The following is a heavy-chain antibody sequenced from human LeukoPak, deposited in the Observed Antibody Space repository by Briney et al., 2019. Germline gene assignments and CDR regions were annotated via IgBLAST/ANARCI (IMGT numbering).Heavy chain of an antibody. Sequence: KPSETLSLTCTVSGGSISSSSYYWGWIRQPPGKGLERIGSIYYSESTYYNPSLKSRVTISVDTSKNQFSLKLSSVTAADTAVYYCARLLLKNDFWSGSSYYFDYWGQGTLVTVSS. CDR1: GGSISSSSYY. V-gene: IGHV4-39*07. CDR3: ARLLLKNDFWSGSSYYFDY. D-gene: IGHD3-3*01. J-gene: IGHJ4*02. CDR2: IYYSEST.